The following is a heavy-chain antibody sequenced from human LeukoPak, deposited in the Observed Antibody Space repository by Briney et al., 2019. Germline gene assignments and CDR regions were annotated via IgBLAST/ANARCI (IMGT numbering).Heavy chain of an antibody. D-gene: IGHD3-10*01. J-gene: IGHJ4*02. Sequence: SETLSLTCTVSGVSISSGGYYWSWIRQHPGKSLEWIGYIYYSGSTNYNPSLKSRVTISVDTSKNQFSLKLSSVTAADTAVYYCARHAYYYGSGLDYWGQGTLVTVSS. CDR3: ARHAYYYGSGLDY. V-gene: IGHV4-61*08. CDR1: GVSISSGGYY. CDR2: IYYSGST.